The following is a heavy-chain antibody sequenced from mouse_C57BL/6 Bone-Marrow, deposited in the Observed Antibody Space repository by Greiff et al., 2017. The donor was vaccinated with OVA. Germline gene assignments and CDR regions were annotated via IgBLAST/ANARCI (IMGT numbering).Heavy chain of an antibody. Sequence: QVQLQQSGAELARPGASVKLSCKASGYTFTSYGISWVKQRTGQGLEWIGEIYPRSGNPYYNEKFKGKATLTADKSSSTAYMELRSLTSEDSAVYFCAREGNTGYFDYWGQGTTLTVSS. J-gene: IGHJ2*01. V-gene: IGHV1-81*01. CDR3: AREGNTGYFDY. CDR1: GYTFTSYG. CDR2: IYPRSGNP.